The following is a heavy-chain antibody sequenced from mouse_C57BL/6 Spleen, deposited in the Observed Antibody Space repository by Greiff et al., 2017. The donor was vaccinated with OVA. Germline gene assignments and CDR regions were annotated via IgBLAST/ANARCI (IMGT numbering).Heavy chain of an antibody. Sequence: QVHVKQSGAELVKPGASVKISCKASGYAFSSYWMNWVKQRPGKGLEWIGQIYPGDGDTNYNGKFKGKATLTADKSSSTAYMQLSSLTSEDSAVYFCARGYYGNFLDYWGQGTTLTVSS. CDR1: GYAFSSYW. CDR3: ARGYYGNFLDY. D-gene: IGHD2-1*01. V-gene: IGHV1-80*01. CDR2: IYPGDGDT. J-gene: IGHJ2*01.